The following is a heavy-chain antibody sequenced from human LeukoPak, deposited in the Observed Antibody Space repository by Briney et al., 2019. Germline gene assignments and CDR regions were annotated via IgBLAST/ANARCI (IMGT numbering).Heavy chain of an antibody. CDR3: TRASLSGSWPIDY. CDR2: ISSSSSYI. D-gene: IGHD6-13*01. J-gene: IGHJ4*02. V-gene: IGHV3-21*01. CDR1: GFTFSSYS. Sequence: GRSLRLSCAASGFTFSSYSMNWVRQAPGKGLEWVSSISSSSSYIYYADSVKGRFTISRDNAKKSLYLQMNSLRAEDTAVYYCTRASLSGSWPIDYWGQGTLVTVSS.